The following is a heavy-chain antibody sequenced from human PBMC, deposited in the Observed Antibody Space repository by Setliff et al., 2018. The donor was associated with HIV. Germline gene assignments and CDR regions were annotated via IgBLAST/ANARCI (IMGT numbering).Heavy chain of an antibody. CDR1: GFTFSSSE. CDR3: ARGGSNSWSPFDY. J-gene: IGHJ4*02. Sequence: GGSLRLSCAASGFTFSSSEMNWVRQAPGKGLEWVAFIRYDGSNKYYADSVKGRFTISRDNSKDTLYLQMNSLRSEDTAVYFCARGGSNSWSPFDYWGQGTLVTVSS. V-gene: IGHV3-30*02. D-gene: IGHD6-13*01. CDR2: IRYDGSNK.